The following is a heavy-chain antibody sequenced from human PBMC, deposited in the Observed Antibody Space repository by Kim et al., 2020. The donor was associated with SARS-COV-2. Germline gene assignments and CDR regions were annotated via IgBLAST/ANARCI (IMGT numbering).Heavy chain of an antibody. D-gene: IGHD4-17*01. J-gene: IGHJ6*02. Sequence: GGSLRLSCAASGFTFSSYGMHWVRQAPGKGLEWVAVISYDGSNKYYADSVKGRFTISRDNSKNTLYLQMNSLRAEDTAVYYCAKDPRAYGDYPYQFGMDVWGQGATVTVSS. CDR2: ISYDGSNK. CDR3: AKDPRAYGDYPYQFGMDV. CDR1: GFTFSSYG. V-gene: IGHV3-30*18.